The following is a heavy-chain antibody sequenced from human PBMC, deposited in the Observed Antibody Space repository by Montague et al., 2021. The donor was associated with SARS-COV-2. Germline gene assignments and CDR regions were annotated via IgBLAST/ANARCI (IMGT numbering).Heavy chain of an antibody. CDR3: ARLGPGPQGEES. J-gene: IGHJ5*02. CDR2: IYYSGYT. D-gene: IGHD3-16*01. Sequence: SETLSLTCTVSGGSITTTSHYWGWIRQPPGKGLEWIGSIYYSGYTHYNPSLKTRLTLSVDTSTNQFSLKLSSVTAADTAVYHCARLGPGPQGEESWGQGTVVICSS. CDR1: GGSITTTSHY. V-gene: IGHV4-39*01.